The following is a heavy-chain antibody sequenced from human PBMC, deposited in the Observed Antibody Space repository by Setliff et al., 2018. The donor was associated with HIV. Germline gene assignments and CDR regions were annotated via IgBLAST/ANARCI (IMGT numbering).Heavy chain of an antibody. D-gene: IGHD1-1*01. CDR2: IYYTGFA. CDR1: GDSMSSGSYF. Sequence: SETLSLTCSVSGDSMSSGSYFWGWIRQTPGKGLEWIGNIYYTGFAYYNPSLKSRVTISLDTSKTHFYLNLTSVTDADTAVYFCAREGRGDPAVATTRIDHWGQGKLVTVSS. CDR3: AREGRGDPAVATTRIDH. V-gene: IGHV4-39*02. J-gene: IGHJ4*02.